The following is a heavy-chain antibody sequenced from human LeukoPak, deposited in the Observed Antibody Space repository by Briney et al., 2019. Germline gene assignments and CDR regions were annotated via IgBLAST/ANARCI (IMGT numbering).Heavy chain of an antibody. V-gene: IGHV1-69*01. Sequence: WASVKVSCKASGGTFSSYAISWVRQAPGQGLEWMGGIIPIFGTANYAQKFQGRVTITADESTSTAYMELSSLRSEDTAVYYCATEGLYGSGSHYYYYGMDVWGQGTTVTVSS. CDR1: GGTFSSYA. D-gene: IGHD3-10*01. CDR3: ATEGLYGSGSHYYYYGMDV. CDR2: IIPIFGTA. J-gene: IGHJ6*02.